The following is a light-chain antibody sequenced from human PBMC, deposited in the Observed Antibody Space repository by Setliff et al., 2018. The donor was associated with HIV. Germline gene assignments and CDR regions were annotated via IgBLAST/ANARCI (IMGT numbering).Light chain of an antibody. CDR2: EVS. J-gene: IGLJ1*01. Sequence: QSVLTQPPSASGSPGQSVTISCTGTSSDVGSYNLVSWYQQHPGKAPKFMIYEVSKRPSGVSNRFSGSKSGNTASLTISGLQAEDEADYYCCSHAGSSTYVFGTGTKVTVL. V-gene: IGLV2-23*02. CDR3: CSHAGSSTYV. CDR1: SSDVGSYNL.